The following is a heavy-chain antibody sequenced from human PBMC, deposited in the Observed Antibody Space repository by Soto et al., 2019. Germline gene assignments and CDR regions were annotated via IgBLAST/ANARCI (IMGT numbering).Heavy chain of an antibody. CDR2: IVVGSGNT. J-gene: IGHJ4*02. CDR1: GFTFPSSA. CDR3: AADDVTTSI. D-gene: IGHD1-1*01. Sequence: ASVKVACKASGFTFPSSAVQWVRQARGQRLEWIGWIVVGSGNTNSAQKFQERVTFTRDMSTSTVYMELSSLKFEDTAVYYCAADDVTTSIWGQGTLVTVSS. V-gene: IGHV1-58*01.